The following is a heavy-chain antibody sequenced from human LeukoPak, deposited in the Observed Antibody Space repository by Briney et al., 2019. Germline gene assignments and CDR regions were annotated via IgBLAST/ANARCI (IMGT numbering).Heavy chain of an antibody. CDR1: GYTFTSNY. V-gene: IGHV1-46*03. Sequence: ASVKVSCKAFGYTFTSNYMHWVRQAPGQGPEWMGVISPSGGSTTYAQKFQGRVTLTRDMSTSTDYLELSSLRSEDTAVYYCAGDRYYYYYMDVWGKGTTVTVS. J-gene: IGHJ6*03. CDR3: AGDRYYYYYMDV. CDR2: ISPSGGST.